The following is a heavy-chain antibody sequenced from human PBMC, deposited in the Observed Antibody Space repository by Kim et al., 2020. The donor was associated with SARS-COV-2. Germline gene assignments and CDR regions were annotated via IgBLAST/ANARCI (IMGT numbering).Heavy chain of an antibody. V-gene: IGHV4-39*07. CDR2: IYYSGST. J-gene: IGHJ4*02. CDR3: ARGQQAEY. D-gene: IGHD5-18*01. CDR1: GGSISSSSYY. Sequence: SETLSLTCTVSGGSISSSSYYWGWIRQPPGKGLEWIGSIYYSGSTYYNPSLKSRVTISVDTSKNQFSLKLSSVTAADTAVYYCARGQQAEYWGEGNLGTVSS.